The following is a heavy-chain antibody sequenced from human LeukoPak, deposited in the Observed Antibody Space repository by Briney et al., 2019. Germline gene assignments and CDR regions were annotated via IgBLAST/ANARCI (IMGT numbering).Heavy chain of an antibody. J-gene: IGHJ3*01. CDR3: ARWALKSAFDL. V-gene: IGHV4-61*02. CDR2: IYTSGST. Sequence: RTSQTLSLTCTVSGGSISSGSYYWSWIRQPAGKGLEWIGRIYTSGSTNYNPSLKSRVAISVDTSKNQFSLKLNSVTAADTAVYYCARWALKSAFDLWGQGTTVTVAS. CDR1: GGSISSGSYY.